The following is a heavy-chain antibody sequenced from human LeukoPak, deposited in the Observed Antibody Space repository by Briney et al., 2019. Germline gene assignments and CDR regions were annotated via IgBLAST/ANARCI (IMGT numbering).Heavy chain of an antibody. CDR1: GFTFSSYA. V-gene: IGHV3-23*01. J-gene: IGHJ5*02. Sequence: PGGSLRLSCAASGFTFSSYAMSWVRQAPGKGLEWVSAISGSGGSTYYADSVKGRFTISRDNSKNTLYLQMNSLRAEDTAVYYCAKDSQQLVERPNWFDPWGQGTLVTVSS. CDR3: AKDSQQLVERPNWFDP. CDR2: ISGSGGST. D-gene: IGHD6-13*01.